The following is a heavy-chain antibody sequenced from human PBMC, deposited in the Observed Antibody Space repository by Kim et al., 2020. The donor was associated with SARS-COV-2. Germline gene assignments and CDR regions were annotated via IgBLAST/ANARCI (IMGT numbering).Heavy chain of an antibody. CDR1: GFTFSDYY. D-gene: IGHD3-16*02. V-gene: IGHV3-11*05. CDR3: ARVGYDYVWGSYRDYYYYYGMDV. CDR2: ISSSSYT. J-gene: IGHJ6*02. Sequence: GGSLRLSCAASGFTFSDYYMSWIHQAPGKGLEWVSYISSSSYTNYADSVKGRFTISRDNAKTSLYLQMNSLRAEDTAVYYCARVGYDYVWGSYRDYYYYYGMDVWGQGTTVTVSS.